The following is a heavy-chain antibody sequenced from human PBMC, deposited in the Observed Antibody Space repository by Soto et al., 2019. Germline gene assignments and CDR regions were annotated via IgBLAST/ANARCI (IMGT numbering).Heavy chain of an antibody. CDR2: IYYSGST. V-gene: IGHV4-61*01. CDR3: AKTRDNNINYYYALEV. D-gene: IGHD1-20*01. J-gene: IGHJ6*02. CDR1: GSSVSSPTYY. Sequence: XETLSLTCAVSGSSVSSPTYYWNWIRQPPGKPLEWIGYIYYSGSTNYNPSLKSRVTISLDTSNDQFSLKLSSVTAADTAVYYCAKTRDNNINYYYALEVWGPGTTVTVSS.